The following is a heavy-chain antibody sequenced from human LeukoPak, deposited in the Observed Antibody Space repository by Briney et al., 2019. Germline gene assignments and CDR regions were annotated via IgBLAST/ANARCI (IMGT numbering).Heavy chain of an antibody. Sequence: SETLSLTCTVSGGSISSYYWSWIRQPPGEGLEWVGYIYYSGSTNYNPSLKSRVTISVDTSKNQFSLKLSSVTAADTAVYYCARGAHKSFIRKEIRWFDPWGQGTLVTVSS. J-gene: IGHJ5*02. CDR1: GGSISSYY. CDR2: IYYSGST. V-gene: IGHV4-59*01. CDR3: ARGAHKSFIRKEIRWFDP. D-gene: IGHD5-24*01.